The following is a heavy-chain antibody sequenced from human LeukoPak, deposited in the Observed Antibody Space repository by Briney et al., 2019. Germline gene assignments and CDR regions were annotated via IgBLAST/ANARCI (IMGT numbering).Heavy chain of an antibody. CDR3: TTTAYYDSSPSGY. Sequence: PGGSLRLSCAVSGFTFSNAWMTWFRQAPGKGLEWVGRIKSKRDGGTTDYAAPGKGRFTISRDDSENTLYLQMNSLKTEDTAVYYCTTTAYYDSSPSGYWGQGTLATVSS. J-gene: IGHJ4*02. CDR1: GFTFSNAW. CDR2: IKSKRDGGTT. D-gene: IGHD3-22*01. V-gene: IGHV3-15*01.